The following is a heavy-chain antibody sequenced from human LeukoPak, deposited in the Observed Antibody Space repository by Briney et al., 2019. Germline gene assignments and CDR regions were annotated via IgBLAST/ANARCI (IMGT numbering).Heavy chain of an antibody. CDR1: GFTFSSYA. V-gene: IGHV3-30*04. CDR2: MSFDVNNK. Sequence: GGSLRRSCATSGFTFSSYASHWVRQAPGKGLEWVATMSFDVNNKYYADSVRGRFTISRDNSKNTLYLQMNSLRAEDTAVYSCARGYCTSSSCYNDYWGQGTLVTVSS. CDR3: ARGYCTSSSCYNDY. D-gene: IGHD2-2*02. J-gene: IGHJ4*02.